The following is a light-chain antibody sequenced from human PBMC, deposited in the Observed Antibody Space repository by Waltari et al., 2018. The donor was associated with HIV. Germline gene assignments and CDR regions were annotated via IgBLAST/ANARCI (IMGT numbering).Light chain of an antibody. CDR1: DSNIGTSS. J-gene: IGLJ3*02. CDR3: STWDKTQSAQV. CDR2: SNH. V-gene: IGLV1-47*01. Sequence: QPVLTQLPSVSGTPGQTVTISCSGSDSNIGTSSVYWYQVLPGTTPRLLIFSNHERPSGVPGLFSGSKSGASASLTIFGLRSEDEADYYCSTWDKTQSAQVFGGGTKLTVL.